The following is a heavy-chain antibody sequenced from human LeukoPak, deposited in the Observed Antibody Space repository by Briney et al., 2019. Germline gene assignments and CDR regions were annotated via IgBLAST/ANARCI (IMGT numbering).Heavy chain of an antibody. CDR3: AKDEAPDYGDSLDHFDY. Sequence: GGSLRLSCAASGFTFSSYAMSWVRQAPGKGLEWVSAISGSGGSTYYADSVKGRFTISRDNSKNTLYLQMNSLRAEDTAVYYCAKDEAPDYGDSLDHFDYWGQGTLVTVSS. CDR2: ISGSGGST. D-gene: IGHD4-17*01. J-gene: IGHJ4*02. CDR1: GFTFSSYA. V-gene: IGHV3-23*01.